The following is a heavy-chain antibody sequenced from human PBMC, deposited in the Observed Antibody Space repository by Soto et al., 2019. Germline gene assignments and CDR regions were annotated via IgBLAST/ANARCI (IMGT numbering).Heavy chain of an antibody. D-gene: IGHD3-9*01. Sequence: EVQLLESGGGLVQPGGSLRLSCAASGFTFSSYAMSWVRQAPGKGLEWVSAISGSGGSTYYADSVKGRFTISRDNSKNTLYLQMNSLRAEDTAVYYCAKTVSGWGLVIIPLAFDIWGQGTMVTVSS. CDR1: GFTFSSYA. J-gene: IGHJ3*02. CDR3: AKTVSGWGLVIIPLAFDI. CDR2: ISGSGGST. V-gene: IGHV3-23*01.